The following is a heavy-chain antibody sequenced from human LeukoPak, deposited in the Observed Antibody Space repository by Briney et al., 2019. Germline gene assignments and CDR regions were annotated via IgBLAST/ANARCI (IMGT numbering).Heavy chain of an antibody. CDR3: AKGLYSSGWFRGDFDY. D-gene: IGHD6-19*01. CDR1: GFTFSSYA. V-gene: IGHV3-23*01. CDR2: ISGSGGST. J-gene: IGHJ4*02. Sequence: PGASLRLSCAASGFTFSSYAMSWVRQAPGKGLEWVSAISGSGGSTYYADSVKGRFTISRDNSKNTLYLQMNSLRAEDTAVYYSAKGLYSSGWFRGDFDYWGQGTLVTVSS.